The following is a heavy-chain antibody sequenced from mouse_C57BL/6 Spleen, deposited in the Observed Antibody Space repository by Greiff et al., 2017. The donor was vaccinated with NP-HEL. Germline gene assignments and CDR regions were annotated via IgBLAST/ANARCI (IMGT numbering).Heavy chain of an antibody. Sequence: EVKLQESGPGLVKPSQSLSLTCSVTGYSITSGYYWNWIRQFPGNKLEWMGYISYDGSNNYNPSLKNRISITRDTSKNQFFLKLNSVTTEDTATYYCARVDSRYGDYFDYWGQGTTLTVSS. CDR2: ISYDGSN. D-gene: IGHD2-14*01. CDR3: ARVDSRYGDYFDY. V-gene: IGHV3-6*01. CDR1: GYSITSGYY. J-gene: IGHJ2*01.